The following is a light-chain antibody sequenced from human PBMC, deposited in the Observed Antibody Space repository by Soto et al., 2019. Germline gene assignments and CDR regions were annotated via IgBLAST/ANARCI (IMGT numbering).Light chain of an antibody. V-gene: IGLV1-44*01. CDR3: AAWYVSLNGWV. CDR2: SDD. CDR1: SSNVGSNT. J-gene: IGLJ3*02. Sequence: QSVLTQPPSASGTPGKRVTISCSGSSSNVGSNTVSWYQQLPGTAPKVLIYSDDQRHLGVPDRFSGARSGSSAYRAISGLQSEDEAEYYCAAWYVSLNGWVIGGETKVTV.